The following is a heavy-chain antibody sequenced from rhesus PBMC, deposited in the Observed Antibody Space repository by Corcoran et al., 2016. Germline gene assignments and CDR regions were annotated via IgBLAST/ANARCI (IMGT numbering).Heavy chain of an antibody. CDR3: ARAYYYSGSYYYVGVDY. Sequence: QVQLQVSGPGLVKPSEPLSPTCAVSGASISNYWRSWIRPPPGQGPGWFGEIKGNSGSTYYNPSLKSRVTISKDASKNQFSLKLSSVTAADTAVYYCARAYYYSGSYYYVGVDYWGQGVLVTVSS. J-gene: IGHJ4*01. D-gene: IGHD3-16*01. CDR1: GASISNYW. V-gene: IGHV4-80*01. CDR2: IKGNSGST.